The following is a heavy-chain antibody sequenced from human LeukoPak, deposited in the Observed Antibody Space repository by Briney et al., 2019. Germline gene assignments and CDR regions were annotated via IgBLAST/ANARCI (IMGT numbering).Heavy chain of an antibody. CDR3: ARDLSPYYYDSSGYPHL. V-gene: IGHV1-2*02. Sequence: GASVKVSCKASGYTFTDYYIHWVRQAPGQGLEWMGWMNPNSIGRRYAQKFQGRVTMTRDTSISTAYMELSRLRSDDTAVYYCARDLSPYYYDSSGYPHLWGQGTLVTVSS. J-gene: IGHJ5*02. D-gene: IGHD3-22*01. CDR2: MNPNSIGR. CDR1: GYTFTDYY.